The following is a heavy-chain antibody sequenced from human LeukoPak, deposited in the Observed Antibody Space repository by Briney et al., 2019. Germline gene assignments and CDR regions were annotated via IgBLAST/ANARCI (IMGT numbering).Heavy chain of an antibody. D-gene: IGHD2-8*01. J-gene: IGHJ6*02. CDR2: IYYSGST. V-gene: IGHV4-39*01. CDR3: ARPIEFDAIHGMDV. Sequence: SETLSLTCTVSGGSISSSSYYWGWIRQPPGKGLEWIGSIYYSGSTYYNPSLKSRVTISVDTSKNQLSLKLSSVTAADTAVYYCARPIEFDAIHGMDVWGQGTTVTVSS. CDR1: GGSISSSSYY.